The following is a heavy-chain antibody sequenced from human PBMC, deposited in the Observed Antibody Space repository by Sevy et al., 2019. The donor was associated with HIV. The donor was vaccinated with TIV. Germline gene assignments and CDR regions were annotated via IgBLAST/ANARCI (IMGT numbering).Heavy chain of an antibody. D-gene: IGHD1-1*01. J-gene: IGHJ6*01. V-gene: IGHV3-15*01. CDR2: IKSKTDGGTI. Sequence: GSLRLSCAASGFTFSHAWMSWVRQAPGKGLEWVGRIKSKTDGGTIDYVAPVKGRFTIARDDSKNTLYLQLNSLKSEDTAVYYCTLDGIWNVGNNYCYGMDVWGQGTTVTVSS. CDR3: TLDGIWNVGNNYCYGMDV. CDR1: GFTFSHAW.